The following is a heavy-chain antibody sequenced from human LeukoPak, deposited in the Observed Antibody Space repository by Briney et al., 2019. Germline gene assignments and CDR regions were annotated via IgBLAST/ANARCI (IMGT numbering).Heavy chain of an antibody. D-gene: IGHD6-13*01. CDR1: GYGFTSYW. CDR3: ARRLYSSSSNWFDP. J-gene: IGHJ5*02. CDR2: IYPGDSDT. V-gene: IGHV5-51*01. Sequence: GASLKISCKGSGYGFTSYWIGWVRQLPGKGLEWMGIIYPGDSDTRYSPSLQGQVTISADKSISTAYLQWSSLKASDTAMYYCARRLYSSSSNWFDPWGQGTLVTVSS.